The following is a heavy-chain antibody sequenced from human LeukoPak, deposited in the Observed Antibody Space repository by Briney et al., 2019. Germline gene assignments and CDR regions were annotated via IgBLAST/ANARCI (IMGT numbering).Heavy chain of an antibody. Sequence: SETLSLTCTVSGGSISSYYWSWIRQPPGKGLEWIGYIYYSGSTNYNPSLKSRVTISVDTSKNQFSLKLSSVTAADTAVYYCARGRGYSSSSGACDIWGQGTMVTVSS. CDR1: GGSISSYY. CDR3: ARGRGYSSSSGACDI. J-gene: IGHJ3*02. D-gene: IGHD6-6*01. CDR2: IYYSGST. V-gene: IGHV4-59*01.